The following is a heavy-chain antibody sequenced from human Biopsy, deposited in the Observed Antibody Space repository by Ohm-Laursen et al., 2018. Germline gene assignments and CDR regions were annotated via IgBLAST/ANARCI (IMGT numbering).Heavy chain of an antibody. CDR3: ATTTMDTSGWFGNYFDS. Sequence: SETLSLTCTVSGGSISGYHWSWIRQPPGKGLEWIGYIDYRGSTKYNPSLRSRVTMSIDTSRNQFSLKLSSVTAADTAVYYCATTTMDTSGWFGNYFDSWGQGTLVTVSA. CDR2: IDYRGST. D-gene: IGHD6-19*01. CDR1: GGSISGYH. V-gene: IGHV4-59*08. J-gene: IGHJ4*02.